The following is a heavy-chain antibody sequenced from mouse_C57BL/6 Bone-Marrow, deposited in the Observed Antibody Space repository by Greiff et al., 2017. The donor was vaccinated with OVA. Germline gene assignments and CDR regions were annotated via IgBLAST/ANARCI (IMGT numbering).Heavy chain of an antibody. CDR2: ISNLAYSI. J-gene: IGHJ3*01. CDR3: ARGGSWFAY. Sequence: EVKLMESGGGLVQPGGSLKLSCAASGFTFSDYGMAWVRQAPRKGPEWVAFISNLAYSIYYADTVTGRFTISRENATNTLYLEMSSLRSEDTAMYYCARGGSWFAYWGQGTLVTVSA. V-gene: IGHV5-15*01. CDR1: GFTFSDYG.